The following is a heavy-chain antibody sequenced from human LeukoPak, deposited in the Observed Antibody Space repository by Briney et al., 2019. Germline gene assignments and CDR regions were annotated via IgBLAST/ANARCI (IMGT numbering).Heavy chain of an antibody. Sequence: SVKVSCTASGGTFSSYAISWVRQAPGQGLEWMGGIIPIFGTANYAQKFQGRVTITADESTSTAYMELSSLRSEDTAVYYCAREGDCSGGSCYAGYYYGMDVWGQGTTVTVSS. CDR3: AREGDCSGGSCYAGYYYGMDV. CDR2: IIPIFGTA. J-gene: IGHJ6*02. V-gene: IGHV1-69*13. D-gene: IGHD2-15*01. CDR1: GGTFSSYA.